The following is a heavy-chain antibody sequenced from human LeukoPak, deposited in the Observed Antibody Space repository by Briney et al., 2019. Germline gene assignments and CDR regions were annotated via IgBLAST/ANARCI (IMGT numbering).Heavy chain of an antibody. V-gene: IGHV4-59*01. CDR1: GGSISSYY. Sequence: PSGTLSLTCTVSGGSISSYYWSWIRQPPGKGLEWIGYIYYSGSTNYNPSLKSRVTISVDTSKNQFSLKLSPVTAADTAVYYCARGGAAVADRAFDIWGQGTMVTVSS. CDR3: ARGGAAVADRAFDI. J-gene: IGHJ3*02. D-gene: IGHD6-19*01. CDR2: IYYSGST.